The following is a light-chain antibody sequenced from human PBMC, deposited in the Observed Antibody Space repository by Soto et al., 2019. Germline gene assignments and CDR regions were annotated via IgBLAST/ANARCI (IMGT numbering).Light chain of an antibody. Sequence: QSALTQPASVSGSPGQSITISCTGTSSDVGGYNSVSWYQQHPGNAPKLIHYDVTDRPSGVSYLFSGSKSGNTASLTIAGLQAADADDYFCSSFTSSMTNVFGSGTKVTVL. CDR3: SSFTSSMTNV. CDR2: DVT. V-gene: IGLV2-14*01. J-gene: IGLJ1*01. CDR1: SSDVGGYNS.